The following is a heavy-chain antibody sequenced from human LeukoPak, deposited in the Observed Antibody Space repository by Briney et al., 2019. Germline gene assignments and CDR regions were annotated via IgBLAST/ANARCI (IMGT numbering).Heavy chain of an antibody. Sequence: GGSLRLSCVASGFTFTNHGMHWVRQAPGKGLEWVASIWDDGSDKYSADSVRGRFTISRDNSKNTLYLQMNSLRTEDTASYYCARSRSHYFGSGTYPDAFDIWGQGTMVTVSS. CDR3: ARSRSHYFGSGTYPDAFDI. D-gene: IGHD3-10*01. V-gene: IGHV3-33*08. CDR2: IWDDGSDK. CDR1: GFTFTNHG. J-gene: IGHJ3*02.